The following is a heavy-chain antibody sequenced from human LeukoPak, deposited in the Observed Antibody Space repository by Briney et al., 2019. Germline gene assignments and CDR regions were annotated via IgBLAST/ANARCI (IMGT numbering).Heavy chain of an antibody. Sequence: GGSLRLSCAAPGFTFSIYAMSWVRQAPGKGLEWVSSITSISSASFYADSVKGRFTISRDNSRDTLYLQMNSLRAEDTAVYYCARENYDFWSGSAANYWGQGTLDTVSS. J-gene: IGHJ4*02. D-gene: IGHD3-3*01. CDR3: ARENYDFWSGSAANY. CDR2: ITSISSAS. CDR1: GFTFSIYA. V-gene: IGHV3-23*01.